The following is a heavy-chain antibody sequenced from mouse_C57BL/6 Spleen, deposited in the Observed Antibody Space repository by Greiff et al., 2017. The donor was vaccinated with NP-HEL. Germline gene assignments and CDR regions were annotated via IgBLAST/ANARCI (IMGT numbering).Heavy chain of an antibody. V-gene: IGHV1-9*01. J-gene: IGHJ3*01. Sequence: QVQLKQSGAELMKPGASVKLSCKATGYTFTGYWIEWVKQRPGHGLEWIGEILPGSGSTNYNEKFKGKATFTADTSSNTAYMQLSSLTTEDSAIYYCARRNIYDGYYVFAYWGQGTLVTVSA. D-gene: IGHD2-3*01. CDR1: GYTFTGYW. CDR2: ILPGSGST. CDR3: ARRNIYDGYYVFAY.